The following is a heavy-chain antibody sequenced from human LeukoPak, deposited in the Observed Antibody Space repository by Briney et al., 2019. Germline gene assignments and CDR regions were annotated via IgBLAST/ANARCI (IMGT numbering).Heavy chain of an antibody. CDR1: RYTLPGYY. J-gene: IGHJ4*02. V-gene: IGHV1-2*02. CDR2: INPNTGGT. Sequence: SVKVSRQASRYTLPGYYMHWVRQPPAQGLECMGWINPNTGGTNYAQKFQGRVTMTRDTSISTAYMELSRLRSDDTAVYYCARVAYYDSSGYYLFDYWGQGTLVTVSS. D-gene: IGHD3-22*01. CDR3: ARVAYYDSSGYYLFDY.